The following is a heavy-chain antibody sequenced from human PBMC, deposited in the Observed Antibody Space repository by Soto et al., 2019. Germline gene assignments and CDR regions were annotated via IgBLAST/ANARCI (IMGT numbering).Heavy chain of an antibody. V-gene: IGHV1-3*01. D-gene: IGHD6-19*01. CDR1: GYTFTSYT. J-gene: IGHJ5*02. CDR3: ARDWSVYSSGWYGWFDP. Sequence: QVQLVQSGAEVKKPGASMKLSCKASGYTFTSYTIHWVRQAPGQRLEWMGWINAGNGDTRYSQKFQGRVTITRDTSASTAYMELGSLRSEDTAVYSCARDWSVYSSGWYGWFDPWGQGTLVTVSS. CDR2: INAGNGDT.